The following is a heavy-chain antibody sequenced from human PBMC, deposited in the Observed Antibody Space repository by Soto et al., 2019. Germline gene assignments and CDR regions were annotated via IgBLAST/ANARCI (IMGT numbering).Heavy chain of an antibody. CDR3: AKGSIEYSASVDN. J-gene: IGHJ4*02. V-gene: IGHV3-23*01. Sequence: VQLLESGGGLVQPGGSLRLSCAASGFSFSSYAMVWVRQAPGKGLEWVSVISARGGSSYFADSVKGRFTISRDNSKNVLSLEMNSLRADDAAIYFCAKGSIEYSASVDNWGQGTLVRVSS. D-gene: IGHD5-12*01. CDR1: GFSFSSYA. CDR2: ISARGGSS.